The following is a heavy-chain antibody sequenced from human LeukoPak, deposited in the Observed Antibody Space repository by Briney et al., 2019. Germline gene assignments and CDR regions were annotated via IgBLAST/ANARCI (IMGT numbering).Heavy chain of an antibody. J-gene: IGHJ6*03. V-gene: IGHV3-74*01. CDR3: ARGHIVVGYYYYMDV. CDR1: GFTFSSYG. CDR2: INTDGSST. Sequence: GGSLRLSCAASGFTFSSYGLHWVRQAPGKGLVWVSRINTDGSSTSYADSVKGRFTISRDNAKNTLYLQVNSLRAEDTAVYYCARGHIVVGYYYYMDVWGKGTTVTVSS. D-gene: IGHD2-15*01.